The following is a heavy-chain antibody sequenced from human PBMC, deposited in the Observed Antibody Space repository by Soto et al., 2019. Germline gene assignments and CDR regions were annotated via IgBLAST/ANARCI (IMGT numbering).Heavy chain of an antibody. V-gene: IGHV3-7*01. Sequence: MRLSCAASGFTFSNYWLSWVRQAPGKGLEWVANIKKDGSEKYYVGSVVGRFTISRDNADNSLYLQMNSLRAEDTAVYYCARLDLADMFTSLEYWGQGTLVTFS. J-gene: IGHJ4*02. CDR1: GFTFSNYW. D-gene: IGHD3-16*01. CDR2: IKKDGSEK. CDR3: ARLDLADMFTSLEY.